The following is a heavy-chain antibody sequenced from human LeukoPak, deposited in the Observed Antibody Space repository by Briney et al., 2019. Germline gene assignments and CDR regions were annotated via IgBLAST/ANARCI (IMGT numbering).Heavy chain of an antibody. CDR1: EFTFSCYA. CDR3: AKGGNSEASDI. V-gene: IGHV3-23*01. D-gene: IGHD4-23*01. J-gene: IGHJ3*02. CDR2: ITGSGGTT. Sequence: GGSLRLSCAASEFTFSCYAMSWVRQAPGKGLEWVSSITGSGGTTYYADSVKGRFTISRDNSENTLYLQMNSLRAEDTAVYYCAKGGNSEASDIWGQGTMVSVSS.